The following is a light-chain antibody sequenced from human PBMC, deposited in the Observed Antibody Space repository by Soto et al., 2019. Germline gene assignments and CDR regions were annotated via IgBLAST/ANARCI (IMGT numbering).Light chain of an antibody. CDR3: QQYGSSFSFT. V-gene: IGKV3-20*01. CDR1: QSVSSSY. J-gene: IGKJ3*01. CDR2: GAS. Sequence: EIVLTQSPGTLSLSPGERATLSCRASQSVSSSYLGWYQQKPGQAPRLLIYGASSRATGIPDRFSGSGSGTDFTLSIISLEPEDFAVYYCQQYGSSFSFTFGPATTVDIK.